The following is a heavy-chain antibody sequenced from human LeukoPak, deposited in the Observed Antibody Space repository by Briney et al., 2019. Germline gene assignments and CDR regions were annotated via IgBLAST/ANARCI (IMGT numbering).Heavy chain of an antibody. CDR1: RYTFTSYY. CDR2: INPSGGST. D-gene: IGHD2-8*01. V-gene: IGHV1-46*01. Sequence: ASVKVSCKASRYTFTSYYMHWVRQAPGQGLEWMGIINPSGGSTSYAQKFQGRVTITADESTSTAYMELSSLRSEDTAVYYCARDGGRYCTNGVCYRYYYYYMDVWGKGTTVTVSS. J-gene: IGHJ6*03. CDR3: ARDGGRYCTNGVCYRYYYYYMDV.